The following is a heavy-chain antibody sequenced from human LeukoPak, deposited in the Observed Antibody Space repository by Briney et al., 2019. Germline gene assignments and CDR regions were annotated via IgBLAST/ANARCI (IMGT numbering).Heavy chain of an antibody. CDR1: GFTFSSYA. D-gene: IGHD6-13*01. CDR2: ISYDGSNK. J-gene: IGHJ4*02. Sequence: GRSLRLSCAASGFTFSSYAMHWVRQAPGKGLEWVAVISYDGSNKYYADSVKGRFTTSRDNSKNTLYLQMNSLRAEDTAVYYCARAIAAAGPYYFDYWGQGTLVTVSS. CDR3: ARAIAAAGPYYFDY. V-gene: IGHV3-30*04.